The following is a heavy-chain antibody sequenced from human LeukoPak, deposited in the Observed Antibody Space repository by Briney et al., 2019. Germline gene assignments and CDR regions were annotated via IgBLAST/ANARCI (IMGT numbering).Heavy chain of an antibody. CDR3: ARTAQFGVVEDAFDI. Sequence: VASVKVSCKASGYTFTGYYMHWVRQAPGQGLEWMGWITPNSGGTNYAQKFQGRVTMIRDTSINTAYMELSRLRSDDTAVYYCARTAQFGVVEDAFDIWGQGQWSPSLQ. CDR2: ITPNSGGT. D-gene: IGHD3-3*01. CDR1: GYTFTGYY. J-gene: IGHJ3*02. V-gene: IGHV1-2*02.